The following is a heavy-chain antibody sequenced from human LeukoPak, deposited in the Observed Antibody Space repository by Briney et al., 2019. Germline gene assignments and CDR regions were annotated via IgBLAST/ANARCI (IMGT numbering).Heavy chain of an antibody. V-gene: IGHV3-53*01. Sequence: PGGAPLLLFAGSGFHVNRHYLSWVRQGPGEGVEGGSVIFSGGSTYYADSVKGRFTISRDNSKNTLYLQMNSLRAEDTAVYYCARDTYYYDSSGYYTLPPRKWGQGTLVTVSS. CDR2: IFSGGST. CDR1: GFHVNRHY. J-gene: IGHJ4*02. CDR3: ARDTYYYDSSGYYTLPPRK. D-gene: IGHD3-22*01.